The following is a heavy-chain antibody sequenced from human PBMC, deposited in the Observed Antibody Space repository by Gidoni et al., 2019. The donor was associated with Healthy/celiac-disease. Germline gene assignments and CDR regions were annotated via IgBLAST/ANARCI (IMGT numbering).Heavy chain of an antibody. J-gene: IGHJ6*02. CDR1: GGSISSGDYY. D-gene: IGHD3-10*01. V-gene: IGHV4-30-4*01. CDR3: ARCGAENGYYGMDV. Sequence: QVQLQESGPGLVKPSQTLSLTCPVPGGSISSGDYYWSWIRQPPGKGLEWIGYIYYSGSTYYNPSLKSRVTISVDTSKNQFSLKLSSVTAADTAVYYCARCGAENGYYGMDVWGQGTTVTVSS. CDR2: IYYSGST.